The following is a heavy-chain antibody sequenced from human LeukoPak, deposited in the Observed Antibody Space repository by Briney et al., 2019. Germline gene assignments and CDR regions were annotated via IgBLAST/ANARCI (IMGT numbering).Heavy chain of an antibody. Sequence: GGSLRLSCAASGFTFSSYAMSWVRQAPGKGLEWVSAISGSGGSTYYADTVKGRFTISRDNSKNTLYLQMNSLRAEDTAVYYCAKDRGIVGATTLFDYWGQGTLVTVSS. CDR2: ISGSGGST. V-gene: IGHV3-23*01. CDR3: AKDRGIVGATTLFDY. CDR1: GFTFSSYA. J-gene: IGHJ4*02. D-gene: IGHD1-26*01.